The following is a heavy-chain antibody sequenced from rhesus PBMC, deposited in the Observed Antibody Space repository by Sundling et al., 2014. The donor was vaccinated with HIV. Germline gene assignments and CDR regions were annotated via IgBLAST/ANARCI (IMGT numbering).Heavy chain of an antibody. J-gene: IGHJ4*01. CDR3: TSRIDYYFDY. CDR2: ISNTGKTV. CDR1: GFIFGGYG. Sequence: EVQLVESGGGLVQPGGSLRLSCAASGFIFGGYGMHWVRQAPGKGLEWVSSISNTGKTVYYADSVKGRFTVSRDNAKNSLSLQMSSLRAEDTAVYYCTSRIDYYFDYWGQGVLVTVSS. V-gene: IGHV3-183*02. D-gene: IGHD2-39*01.